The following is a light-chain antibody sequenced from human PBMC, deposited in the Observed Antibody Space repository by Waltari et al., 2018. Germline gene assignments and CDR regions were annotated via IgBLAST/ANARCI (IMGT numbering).Light chain of an antibody. CDR3: QQYDNWKWT. V-gene: IGKV3-15*01. CDR2: GAS. CDR1: QSGSSN. J-gene: IGKJ1*01. Sequence: EIVVTQSPASLSVSPGERVSLSCRVSQSGSSNLAWYQQKPCQAPRLLIFGASSRATGVPARFSGSGSGTEFTLIISSMQSEDFAVYYCQQYDNWKWTFGQGTRVEIK.